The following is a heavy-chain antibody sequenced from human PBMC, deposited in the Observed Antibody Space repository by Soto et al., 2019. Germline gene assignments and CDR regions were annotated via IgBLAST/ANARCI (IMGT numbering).Heavy chain of an antibody. CDR3: SRKDNRRLDD. J-gene: IGHJ4*02. CDR2: INPSGGST. Sequence: ASVKVSCTASGYTFTSYYMHWVLQAPGQGLEWMGMINPSGGSTSYAQKFQGRVTMTRDTSTSTVYMELSSLRSEDTAVYYCSRKDNRRLDDCGQGTLVTVYS. V-gene: IGHV1-46*01. CDR1: GYTFTSYY.